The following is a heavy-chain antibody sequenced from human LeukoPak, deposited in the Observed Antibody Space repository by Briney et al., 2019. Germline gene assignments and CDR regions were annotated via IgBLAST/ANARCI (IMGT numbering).Heavy chain of an antibody. J-gene: IGHJ6*02. CDR3: ARGTVTYYYGMDV. D-gene: IGHD4-17*01. CDR1: GFTVSSNY. Sequence: PGGSLRLSCAASGFTVSSNYMSWVRQAPGKGLEWVSVIYSGGSTYYADSVKGRFTISRDNSKNTLYLQMNSLRAEDTAVYYCARGTVTYYYGMDVWGQGTTVTVSS. CDR2: IYSGGST. V-gene: IGHV3-53*01.